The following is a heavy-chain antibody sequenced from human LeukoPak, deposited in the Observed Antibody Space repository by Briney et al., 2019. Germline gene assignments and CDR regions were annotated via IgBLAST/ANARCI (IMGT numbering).Heavy chain of an antibody. CDR2: VYYSGST. CDR1: GDSFSNYY. J-gene: IGHJ5*01. D-gene: IGHD2-2*01. V-gene: IGHV4-59*08. CDR3: ASSPRLTTSWFLFDS. Sequence: PSETLSLTCSVPGDSFSNYYWTWIRQPPGKGLEWIGYVYYSGSTNYNPSLKTRLHLSVDTSKNRFSLKLSSVTAADTAVYYCASSPRLTTSWFLFDSWGHGTLVTVSS.